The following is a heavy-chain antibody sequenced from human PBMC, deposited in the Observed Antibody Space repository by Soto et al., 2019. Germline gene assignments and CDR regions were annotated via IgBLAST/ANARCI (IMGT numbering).Heavy chain of an antibody. J-gene: IGHJ6*02. CDR3: ARLNGYCISTNCQAYYGMDA. Sequence: SETLSLTGAVYGGSSSGYYWSWIRQPPGKGLEWIGEINHSGSTNYNPSLKSRVTISVDTSKNQFSLKLSSVTAADTAVYYCARLNGYCISTNCQAYYGMDAWGQGTTVTVSS. CDR1: GGSSSGYY. D-gene: IGHD2-2*03. CDR2: INHSGST. V-gene: IGHV4-34*01.